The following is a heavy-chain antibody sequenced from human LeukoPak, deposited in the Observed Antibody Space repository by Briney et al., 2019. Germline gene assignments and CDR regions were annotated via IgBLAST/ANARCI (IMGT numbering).Heavy chain of an antibody. J-gene: IGHJ3*02. CDR1: GFTFSSYA. D-gene: IGHD6-13*01. V-gene: IGHV3-53*01. Sequence: GGSLRLSCAASGFTFSSYAMSWVRQAPGKGLEWVSVIYSGGSTYYADSVKGRFTISRDNSKNTLYLQMNSLRAEDTAVYYCTPDSSSWYLTSFSNDIWGQGTMVTVSS. CDR3: TPDSSSWYLTSFSNDI. CDR2: IYSGGST.